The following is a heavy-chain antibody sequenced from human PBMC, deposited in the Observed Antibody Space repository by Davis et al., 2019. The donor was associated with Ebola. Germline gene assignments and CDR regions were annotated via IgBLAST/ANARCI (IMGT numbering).Heavy chain of an antibody. Sequence: GESLKISCAASGFTFSRNWMHWVRQAPGKGLVWVSRINSDGSSTNYADSVRGRFTISRDNAKNTLYLQMNSLRAEDTAVYYCARAVVGGHAGTFDYWGQGTLVTVSS. CDR1: GFTFSRNW. CDR2: INSDGSST. D-gene: IGHD5-12*01. V-gene: IGHV3-74*01. J-gene: IGHJ4*02. CDR3: ARAVVGGHAGTFDY.